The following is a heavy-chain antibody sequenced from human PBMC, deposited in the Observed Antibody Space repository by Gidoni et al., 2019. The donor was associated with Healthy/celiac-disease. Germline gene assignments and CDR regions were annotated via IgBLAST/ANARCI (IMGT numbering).Heavy chain of an antibody. D-gene: IGHD2-15*01. CDR1: GFPFSSYA. CDR3: AKFPRLSVVSHFDY. CDR2: ISGSGDIT. Sequence: EVQLLESGGGLVQPGGSLRLSCAASGFPFSSYAMSWVRQGPGKGLEWVSAISGSGDITYYADSVKGRFTISRDNSKNTLYLQMNSLRAEDTAVYYCAKFPRLSVVSHFDYWGQGTLVTVSS. V-gene: IGHV3-23*01. J-gene: IGHJ4*02.